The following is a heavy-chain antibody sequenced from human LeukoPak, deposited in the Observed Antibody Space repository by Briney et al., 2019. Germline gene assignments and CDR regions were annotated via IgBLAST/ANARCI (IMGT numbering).Heavy chain of an antibody. CDR1: GYTFTSYG. V-gene: IGHV1-18*01. Sequence: GASVTVSCKASGYTFTSYGISWVRQAPGQGLEWMRWISAYNGNTNYAQKLQGRVTMTTDTSTSTAYMELRSLRSDDTAVYYCARDSSRIGWFDPWGQGTLVTVSS. CDR3: ARDSSRIGWFDP. J-gene: IGHJ5*02. CDR2: ISAYNGNT. D-gene: IGHD2-21*01.